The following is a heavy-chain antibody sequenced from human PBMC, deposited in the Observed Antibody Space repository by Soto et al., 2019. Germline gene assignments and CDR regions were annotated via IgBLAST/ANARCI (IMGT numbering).Heavy chain of an antibody. Sequence: QVQLVQSGAEVKKPGASVEVSCKASAYTFTNFGITWVRQAPGQGLEWMGWISAYNGNTNYAQKFQGRVTMTTDTSTGTAYMEVRSLRFHATTVYYCARGGTPIVYWGQGTLVTVSS. CDR2: ISAYNGNT. CDR3: ARGGTPIVY. V-gene: IGHV1-18*01. CDR1: AYTFTNFG. D-gene: IGHD3-16*01. J-gene: IGHJ4*02.